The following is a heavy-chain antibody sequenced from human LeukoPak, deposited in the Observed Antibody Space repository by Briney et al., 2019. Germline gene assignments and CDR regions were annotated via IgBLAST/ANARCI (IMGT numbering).Heavy chain of an antibody. CDR3: ARGSSGSTKRYYFDS. D-gene: IGHD6-19*01. V-gene: IGHV4-4*07. Sequence: SETLSLTCTVSGGSISGYYWNWVRQPADRGLEWIGRLYSSGDTYYKPSLKSRLTMSVDTSKNQFSLKLRSVTAADTAVYYCARGSSGSTKRYYFDSWGQGALVTVPS. CDR1: GGSISGYY. J-gene: IGHJ4*02. CDR2: LYSSGDT.